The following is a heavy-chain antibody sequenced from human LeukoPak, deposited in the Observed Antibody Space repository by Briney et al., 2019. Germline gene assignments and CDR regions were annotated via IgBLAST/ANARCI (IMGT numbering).Heavy chain of an antibody. D-gene: IGHD3-16*02. Sequence: GRSLRLSCVVSGFTFSNYAMHWVRQAPGKGLEWVAVISYDGSNKYYADSVKGRFTISRDNSKNTLYLQMNSLRVEDTAVYYCASNGDAWELSTSGIEYWGQGTLVTVSS. CDR3: ASNGDAWELSTSGIEY. CDR1: GFTFSNYA. V-gene: IGHV3-30-3*01. CDR2: ISYDGSNK. J-gene: IGHJ4*02.